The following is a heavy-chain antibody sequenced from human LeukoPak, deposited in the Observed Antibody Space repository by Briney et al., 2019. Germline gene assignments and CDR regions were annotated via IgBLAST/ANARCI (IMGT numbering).Heavy chain of an antibody. J-gene: IGHJ6*02. CDR1: GYTFTSYD. V-gene: IGHV1-8*01. CDR3: AREKVVAYEGSLPWGPRAYNDYVAMDV. D-gene: IGHD5-24*01. Sequence: ASVKVSCKASGYTFTSYDINWVRQATGQGLEWMGWMNPNSGNTGYAQKFQGRVTMTRNTSISTAYMELSSLRSEDTAVYYCAREKVVAYEGSLPWGPRAYNDYVAMDVWGLGTTVTVSS. CDR2: MNPNSGNT.